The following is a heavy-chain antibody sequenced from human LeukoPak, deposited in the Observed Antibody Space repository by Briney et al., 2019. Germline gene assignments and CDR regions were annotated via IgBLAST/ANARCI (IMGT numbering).Heavy chain of an antibody. CDR1: GFTFGSHA. V-gene: IGHV3-23*01. J-gene: IGHJ4*02. D-gene: IGHD5-18*01. CDR2: IFGGGGSP. CDR3: GKTTVGYSSGQKPAWPVDY. Sequence: GSLRLSCEASGFTFGSHAMYWVRQAPGKGLEWVAGIFGGGGSPHYADSVKGRFTISRDNSRNTVYLQINSLRAEDTAVYYCGKTTVGYSSGQKPAWPVDYWGQGTLVTVSS.